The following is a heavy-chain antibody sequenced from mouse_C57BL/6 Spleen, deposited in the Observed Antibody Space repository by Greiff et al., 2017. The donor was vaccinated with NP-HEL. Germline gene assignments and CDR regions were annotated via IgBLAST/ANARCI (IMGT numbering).Heavy chain of an antibody. J-gene: IGHJ2*01. CDR3: ARNSYYCDD. CDR2: LYPRDGST. CDR1: GYTFTSYD. V-gene: IGHV1-85*01. Sequence: QVQLQQSGPELVKPGASVKLSCKASGYTFTSYDINWVKPRPGQGLEWIGWLYPRDGSTKSNEKFKGKATSTVDTSSSTAYMELHSLTSEDSAVYFCARNSYYCDDWGQGTTLTVSS.